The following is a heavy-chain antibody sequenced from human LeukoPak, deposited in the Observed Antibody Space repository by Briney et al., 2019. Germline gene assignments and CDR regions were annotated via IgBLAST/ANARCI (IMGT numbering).Heavy chain of an antibody. Sequence: SGGSLRLSCAVSGITLSNYGMSWVRQAPGKGLEWVAGLSGSGGGTNYADSVQGRFTISRDNPKNTLYLQMNSLRAEDTAVYFCAKRGVVIRVFLVGFHKEAYYFDSWGQGAPVTVSS. CDR2: LSGSGGGT. D-gene: IGHD3-10*01. J-gene: IGHJ4*02. CDR3: AKRGVVIRVFLVGFHKEAYYFDS. CDR1: GITLSNYG. V-gene: IGHV3-23*01.